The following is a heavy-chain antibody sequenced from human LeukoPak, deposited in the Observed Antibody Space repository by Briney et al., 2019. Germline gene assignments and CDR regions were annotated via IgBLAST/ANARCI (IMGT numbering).Heavy chain of an antibody. CDR2: IRYDGSNK. J-gene: IGHJ4*02. Sequence: GGSLRLSCAASGFTFSSYGMHWVRQAPGKGLEWVAFIRYDGSNKYYADSVKGRFTISRDNSKNTLYLQMNSLRAGDTAVYYCAKDRGSGSYSDYWGQGTLVTVSS. V-gene: IGHV3-30*02. D-gene: IGHD1-26*01. CDR1: GFTFSSYG. CDR3: AKDRGSGSYSDY.